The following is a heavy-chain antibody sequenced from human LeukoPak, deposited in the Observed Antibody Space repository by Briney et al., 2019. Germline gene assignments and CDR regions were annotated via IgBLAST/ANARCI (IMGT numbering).Heavy chain of an antibody. CDR3: ARGAYSYRFDY. J-gene: IGHJ4*02. Sequence: SETLSLTCTVSGASISSYYWSWIRQPPGKGLEWIGDIFNSGNTNYNPSLKSRVTISVDTSKNQFSLKLTSVTAADTAVYCCARGAYSYRFDYWGPGTLVTVSS. V-gene: IGHV4-59*08. CDR2: IFNSGNT. CDR1: GASISSYY. D-gene: IGHD5-18*01.